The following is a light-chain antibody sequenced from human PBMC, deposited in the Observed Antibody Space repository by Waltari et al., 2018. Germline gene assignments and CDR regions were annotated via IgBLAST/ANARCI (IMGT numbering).Light chain of an antibody. CDR2: GVT. V-gene: IGLV2-8*01. Sequence: QSALTQPPSASGSPGPSVTISRPGASGARGFNSVPWYQHPPGKAPQIIFFGVTKRPSGVPDRFSGSKSGNTASLTVSGLQVEDEAHYYCSLSGGINNFVVFGGGTKLTVL. CDR3: SLSGGINNFVV. CDR1: SGARGFNS. J-gene: IGLJ2*01.